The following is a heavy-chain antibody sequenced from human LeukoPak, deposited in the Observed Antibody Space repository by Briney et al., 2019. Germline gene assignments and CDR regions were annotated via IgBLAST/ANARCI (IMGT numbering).Heavy chain of an antibody. V-gene: IGHV3-9*01. CDR3: AKSRSGYSISGGAFDI. CDR1: GFTFSSYA. CDR2: ISWNSGSI. J-gene: IGHJ3*02. D-gene: IGHD6-13*01. Sequence: GGSLRLSCAASGFTFSSYAMHWVRQAPGKGLEWVSGISWNSGSIGYADSVKGRFTISRDNAKNSLYLQMNSLRAEDTALYYCAKSRSGYSISGGAFDIWGQGTMVTVSS.